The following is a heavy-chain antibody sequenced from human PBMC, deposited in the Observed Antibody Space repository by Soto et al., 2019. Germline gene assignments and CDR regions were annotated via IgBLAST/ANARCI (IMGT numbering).Heavy chain of an antibody. J-gene: IGHJ4*02. V-gene: IGHV1-18*01. CDR1: GYTFTNYG. CDR3: ARDQPYSSGWDY. CDR2: ISAYTRNT. Sequence: ASVKVSCKASGYTFTNYGVSWVRQAPGQRLEWMGWISAYTRNTNYAQMFQGRVTMTTDTSTSTAYMELRSLTSDDTAVYYCARDQPYSSGWDYWGQGTLVTSPQ. D-gene: IGHD6-19*01.